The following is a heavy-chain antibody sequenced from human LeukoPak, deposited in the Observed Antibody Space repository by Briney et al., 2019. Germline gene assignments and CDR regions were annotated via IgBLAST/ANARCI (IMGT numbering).Heavy chain of an antibody. CDR1: EFXFSSYA. CDR2: ITNGGGTA. V-gene: IGHV3-23*01. CDR3: AKGPRGGSNYNFDY. Sequence: GGSLRLSCAASEFXFSSYAISWVRQAPGKGLEWVSSITNGGGTAYYADSVKGRFTISRDNSKNTLYLQMNSLRAEDTAVYYCAKGPRGGSNYNFDYWGQGTLVTVSS. J-gene: IGHJ4*02. D-gene: IGHD1-26*01.